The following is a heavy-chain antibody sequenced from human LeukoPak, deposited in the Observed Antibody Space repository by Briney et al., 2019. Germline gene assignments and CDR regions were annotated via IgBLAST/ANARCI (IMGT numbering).Heavy chain of an antibody. Sequence: QPGGSLRLSCAASGFTFSSYAMHWVRQAPGKGLEWVAVISYDGSNKYYADSVKGRFTISRDNSKNTLYLQMNSLRAEDTAVYYCARVDTAMVTSYYFDYWGQGTLVTVSS. CDR3: ARVDTAMVTSYYFDY. CDR2: ISYDGSNK. D-gene: IGHD5-18*01. J-gene: IGHJ4*02. CDR1: GFTFSSYA. V-gene: IGHV3-30-3*01.